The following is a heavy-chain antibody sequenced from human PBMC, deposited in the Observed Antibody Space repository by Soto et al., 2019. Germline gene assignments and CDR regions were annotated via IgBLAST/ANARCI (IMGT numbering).Heavy chain of an antibody. CDR1: GFTFSSYW. Sequence: PGGSLRLSXAASGFTFSSYWMSWVRQAPGKGLEWVANIKQDGSEKYYVDSVKGRFTISRDNAKNSLYLQMNSLRAEDTAVYYCARDLLTIFGVVSMDVWGQGTTVTVSS. J-gene: IGHJ6*02. V-gene: IGHV3-7*03. CDR3: ARDLLTIFGVVSMDV. CDR2: IKQDGSEK. D-gene: IGHD3-3*01.